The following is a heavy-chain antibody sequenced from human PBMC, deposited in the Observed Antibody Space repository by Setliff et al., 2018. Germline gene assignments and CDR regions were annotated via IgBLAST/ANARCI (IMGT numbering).Heavy chain of an antibody. D-gene: IGHD2-15*01. V-gene: IGHV3-21*01. Sequence: GGSLRLSCEASGFSFSNYAMNWVRQAPGKGLEWVSSFSSRNDYIYYADSVKGRFTISRDNAKTSLYLQMDSLRAEDTAVYYCARDEVNCSGSKCYSGFDSWGQGTLVTVSS. J-gene: IGHJ4*02. CDR3: ARDEVNCSGSKCYSGFDS. CDR2: FSSRNDYI. CDR1: GFSFSNYA.